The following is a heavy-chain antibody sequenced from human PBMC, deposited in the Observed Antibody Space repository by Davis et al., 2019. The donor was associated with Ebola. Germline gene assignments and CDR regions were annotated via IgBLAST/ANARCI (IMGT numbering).Heavy chain of an antibody. CDR1: GGTFSSYA. D-gene: IGHD3-3*01. V-gene: IGHV1-69*13. CDR3: HLPSYDFWSGPPGHHYDYGMDV. CDR2: IFPIFGTA. Sequence: SVKVSCKASGGTFSSYAISWVRQAPGHGLEWMGGIFPIFGTANYAQQFQGRVTITADESTSTAYMELTTLRSEDTAEYYCHLPSYDFWSGPPGHHYDYGMDVWGKGATVTVSS. J-gene: IGHJ6*04.